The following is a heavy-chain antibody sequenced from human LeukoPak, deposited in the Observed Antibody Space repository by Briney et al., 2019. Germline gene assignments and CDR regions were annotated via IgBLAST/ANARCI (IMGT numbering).Heavy chain of an antibody. D-gene: IGHD3-22*01. Sequence: GASVKVSCKVSGYTLTELSMHWVRQAPGKGLEWMGGFDPEDGETIYAQKFQGRVTMTEDTSTDTVYMELSSLRSEDTAVYYCATDPTAPYDSSGQFGYWGQGTLVTVSS. CDR2: FDPEDGET. V-gene: IGHV1-24*01. CDR1: GYTLTELS. CDR3: ATDPTAPYDSSGQFGY. J-gene: IGHJ4*02.